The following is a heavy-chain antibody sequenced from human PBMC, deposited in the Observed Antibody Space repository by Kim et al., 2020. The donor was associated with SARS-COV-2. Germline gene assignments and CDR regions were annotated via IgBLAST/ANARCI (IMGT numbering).Heavy chain of an antibody. CDR2: ITNTIPTT. J-gene: IGHJ6*02. V-gene: IGHV3-23*01. CDR3: AKVGGSNSPYYHFGMDV. Sequence: SCVRQAPGRGLEWVPAITNTIPTTHYAESVKGRFTISRDDSKNTLYLQMNSLRVEDTAIYYCAKVGGSNSPYYHFGMDVWGLGTTVTVS. D-gene: IGHD1-26*01.